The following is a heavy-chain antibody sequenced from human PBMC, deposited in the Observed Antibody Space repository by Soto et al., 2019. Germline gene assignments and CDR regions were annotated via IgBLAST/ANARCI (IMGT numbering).Heavy chain of an antibody. Sequence: GASVNVSCKASGYTFTSYGISWVRQAPGQGLEWMGWISAYNGNTNYAQKLQGRVTMTTDTSTSTAYMELRSLRSDDTAVYYCARDGLGYCSSTSCYSSWGQGTLVTVSS. CDR2: ISAYNGNT. V-gene: IGHV1-18*01. CDR1: GYTFTSYG. D-gene: IGHD2-2*01. CDR3: ARDGLGYCSSTSCYSS. J-gene: IGHJ4*02.